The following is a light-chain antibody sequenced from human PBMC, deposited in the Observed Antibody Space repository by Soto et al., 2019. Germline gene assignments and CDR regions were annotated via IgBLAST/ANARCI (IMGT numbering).Light chain of an antibody. V-gene: IGLV1-40*01. Sequence: QSVLTQPPSVSGAPGQRVTISCTGSSSNIGAGYDVHWYQQLPGTAPKLLIYGNSNRPSGVPDRFSGSKSGTSASLAITGLQAEDEADYYCSSYTSSSTLYVVFGGGTKVTVL. CDR1: SSNIGAGYD. CDR3: SSYTSSSTLYVV. J-gene: IGLJ2*01. CDR2: GNS.